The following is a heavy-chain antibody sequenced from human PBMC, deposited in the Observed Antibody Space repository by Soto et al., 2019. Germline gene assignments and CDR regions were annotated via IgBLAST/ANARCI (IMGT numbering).Heavy chain of an antibody. V-gene: IGHV3-21*01. D-gene: IGHD1-26*01. CDR3: ARVRAKVGATTLDAFDI. CDR1: GVTLSSYS. CDR2: ISSSSSYI. Sequence: AGSLRLSSAASGVTLSSYSMDWARQAPGKGLEWVSSISSSSSYIYYADSVKGRFTISRDNAKNSLYLQMNSLRAEDTAVYYCARVRAKVGATTLDAFDIWGQGTMVTVSS. J-gene: IGHJ3*02.